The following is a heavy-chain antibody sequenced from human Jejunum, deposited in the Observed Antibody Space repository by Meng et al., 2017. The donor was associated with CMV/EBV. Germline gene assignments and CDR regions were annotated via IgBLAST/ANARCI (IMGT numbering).Heavy chain of an antibody. J-gene: IGHJ4*02. CDR1: GDSISSGGSN. CDR2: IYESGST. Sequence: VSGDSISSGGSNWSWIRQPPGKGLEWIGYIYESGSTSYNPSLESRVTISVDTSKNQFSLKVMSVTAADTAVYYCAREGTNSYYFDYWGQGTLVTVSS. CDR3: AREGTNSYYFDY. D-gene: IGHD1-14*01. V-gene: IGHV4-30-4*01.